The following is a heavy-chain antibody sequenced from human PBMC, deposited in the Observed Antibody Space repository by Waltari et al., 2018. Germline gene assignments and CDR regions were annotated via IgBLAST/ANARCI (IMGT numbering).Heavy chain of an antibody. Sequence: QVQLVQSGGEVRRPGASVTVPCKATGYIFTRYGLSWVRQAPGQGLEWMGWISGYDDTTQYAQNCQGRVTMRTDTFTSTVYMDLRSLRSDDTAVYYCARDYYYGSGSSWSDVFDIWGQGTMVTVSS. CDR3: ARDYYYGSGSSWSDVFDI. J-gene: IGHJ3*02. CDR1: GYIFTRYG. V-gene: IGHV1-18*01. D-gene: IGHD3-10*01. CDR2: ISGYDDTT.